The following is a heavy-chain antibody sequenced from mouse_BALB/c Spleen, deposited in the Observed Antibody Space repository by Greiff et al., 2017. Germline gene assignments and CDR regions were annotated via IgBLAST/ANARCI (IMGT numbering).Heavy chain of an antibody. CDR2: ISYSGST. CDR1: GYSITSDYA. J-gene: IGHJ3*01. CDR3: ARSRTTVPSWFAY. D-gene: IGHD1-1*01. Sequence: EVQRVESGPGLVKPSQSLSLTCTVTGYSITSDYAWNWIRQFPGNKLEWMGYISYSGSTSYNPSLKSRISITRDTSKNQFFLQLNSVTTEDTATYYCARSRTTVPSWFAYWGQGTLVTVSA. V-gene: IGHV3-2*02.